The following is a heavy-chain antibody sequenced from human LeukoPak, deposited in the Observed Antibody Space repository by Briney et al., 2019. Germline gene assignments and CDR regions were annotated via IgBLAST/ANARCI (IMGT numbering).Heavy chain of an antibody. D-gene: IGHD2-15*01. J-gene: IGHJ6*02. CDR2: ISSSSSYI. V-gene: IGHV3-21*01. Sequence: GGSLRLSCAASGFTFSSYSMNWVRQAPGKGLEWVSSISSSSSYIYYADSVKGRFTISRDNAKNSLYLQMNSLRAEDTAVYYRARVRCSGGSCYSYYYYGMDVWGQGTTVTVSS. CDR1: GFTFSSYS. CDR3: ARVRCSGGSCYSYYYYGMDV.